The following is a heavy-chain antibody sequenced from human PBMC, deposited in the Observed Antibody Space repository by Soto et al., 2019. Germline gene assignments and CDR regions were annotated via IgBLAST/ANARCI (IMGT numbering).Heavy chain of an antibody. J-gene: IGHJ4*02. CDR3: ARDSALADDRAGEEIAVAGTVDY. D-gene: IGHD6-19*01. V-gene: IGHV3-48*01. CDR2: ISSSSSTI. Sequence: EVQLVESGGGLVQPGGSLRLSCAASGFTFSSYSMNWVRQAPGKGLEWVSYISSSSSTIYYADSVKGRFTISRDNAKNSLYLQMNSLRAEDTAVYYCARDSALADDRAGEEIAVAGTVDYWGQGTLVTVSS. CDR1: GFTFSSYS.